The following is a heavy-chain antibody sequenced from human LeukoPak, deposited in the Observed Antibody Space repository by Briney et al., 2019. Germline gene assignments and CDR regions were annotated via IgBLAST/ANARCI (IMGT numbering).Heavy chain of an antibody. CDR1: GYTFTDYD. CDR2: VSPYNGNT. CDR3: ARDGYSYGYSNVWSWAFDI. V-gene: IGHV1-18*01. Sequence: GASVRVSCKTSGYTFTDYDITWVRQAPGQGLEWMGRVSPYNGNTYYSQTFQGRVTITKDTSTGTAYLDLKNLRADDTAMYYCARDGYSYGYSNVWSWAFDIWGQGTMVTVSS. J-gene: IGHJ3*02. D-gene: IGHD5-18*01.